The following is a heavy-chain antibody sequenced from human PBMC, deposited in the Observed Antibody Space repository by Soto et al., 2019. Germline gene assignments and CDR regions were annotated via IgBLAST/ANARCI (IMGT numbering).Heavy chain of an antibody. Sequence: QVQLVQSGAEVKKPGSSVKVSCKASGGTFSSYAISWVRQAPGQGLEWMGGIIPIFGTANYAQKFQGRVTINADESTSTAYMELSSLRSEDTAVYYCARDHVTRWALLSGSGWFDPWGQGTLVTVSS. J-gene: IGHJ5*02. CDR2: IIPIFGTA. D-gene: IGHD1-26*01. V-gene: IGHV1-69*01. CDR1: GGTFSSYA. CDR3: ARDHVTRWALLSGSGWFDP.